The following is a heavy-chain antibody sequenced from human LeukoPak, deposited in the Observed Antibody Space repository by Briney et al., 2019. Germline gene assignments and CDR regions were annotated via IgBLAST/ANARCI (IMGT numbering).Heavy chain of an antibody. CDR2: IYYSGST. V-gene: IGHV4-59*01. CDR1: GGSISSYY. Sequence: SETLSLTCTVSGGSISSYYWSWIRQPPGKRLEWIGYIYYSGSTNYNPSLKSRVTISVDTSKNQFSLKLSSVTAADTAVYYCAGMTQLRYFDPSGFDPWGQGTLVTVSS. CDR3: AGMTQLRYFDPSGFDP. D-gene: IGHD3-9*01. J-gene: IGHJ5*02.